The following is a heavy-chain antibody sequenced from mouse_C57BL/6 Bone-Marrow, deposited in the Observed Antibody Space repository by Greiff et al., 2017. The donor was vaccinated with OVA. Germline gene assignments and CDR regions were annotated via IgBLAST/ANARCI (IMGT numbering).Heavy chain of an antibody. J-gene: IGHJ3*01. V-gene: IGHV2-2*01. CDR1: GFPLTSYG. Sequence: VPLVASGPGLVQPSPSLSLTCTVSGFPLTSYGVHWVRQSPGQGLEWLGVIWSGGSTDYNEAFISRLSISKDNSKSQVFFKMNSLQADDTAIYYCAAHYSNYLAWFAYWGQGTLVTVSA. CDR2: IWSGGST. D-gene: IGHD2-5*01. CDR3: AAHYSNYLAWFAY.